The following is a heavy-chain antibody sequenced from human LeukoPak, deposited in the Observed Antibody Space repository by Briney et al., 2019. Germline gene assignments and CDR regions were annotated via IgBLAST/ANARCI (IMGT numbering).Heavy chain of an antibody. CDR3: ARDLSGSDSSGYYFPRYYFDY. J-gene: IGHJ4*02. D-gene: IGHD3-22*01. CDR1: GGSFSGYY. V-gene: IGHV4-34*01. Sequence: SETLSLTCAVYGGSFSGYYWSWIRQPPGKGLEWIGEINHSGSTNYNPSLKSRVTISVDTSKNQFSLKLSSVTAADTAVYYCARDLSGSDSSGYYFPRYYFDYWGQGTLVTVSS. CDR2: INHSGST.